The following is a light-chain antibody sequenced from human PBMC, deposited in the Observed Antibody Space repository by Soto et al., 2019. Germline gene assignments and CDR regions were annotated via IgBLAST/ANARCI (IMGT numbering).Light chain of an antibody. CDR2: EVT. V-gene: IGLV2-8*01. Sequence: QSALTQPPSASGSPGQSGTISCTGTSSDVGTYKYVSWYQQHPGKAPKLMIYEVTKRPSGVPDRFSGSKSGNTASLTVSGLQAEDEADYYCSSYAGSNNFVFGTGTKVTVL. CDR1: SSDVGTYKY. CDR3: SSYAGSNNFV. J-gene: IGLJ1*01.